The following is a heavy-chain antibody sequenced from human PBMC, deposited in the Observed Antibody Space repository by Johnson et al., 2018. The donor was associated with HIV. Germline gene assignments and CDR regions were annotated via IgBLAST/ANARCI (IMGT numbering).Heavy chain of an antibody. CDR2: IYSGGST. CDR3: VRASWFGAFDI. D-gene: IGHD3-10*01. V-gene: IGHV3-66*01. J-gene: IGHJ3*02. CDR1: GFTVSSNY. Sequence: VQLVESGGGVVQPGGSLRVSCAASGFTVSSNYMSWVRQAPGKGLEWVSVIYSGGSTYYADSVKGRFTISRENAKNSLYLQMNNLRAGDSAVYYCVRASWFGAFDIWGQGTMVTVSS.